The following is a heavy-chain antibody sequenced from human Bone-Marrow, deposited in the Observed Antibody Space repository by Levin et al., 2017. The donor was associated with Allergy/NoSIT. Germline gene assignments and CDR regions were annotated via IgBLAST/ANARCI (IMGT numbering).Heavy chain of an antibody. D-gene: IGHD1-1*01. CDR3: SRGERLRYYYYYYMDV. J-gene: IGHJ6*03. CDR2: IRSKAYGGTT. Sequence: GGSLRLSCTASGFTFGDYAMSWFRQAPGKGLEWVGFIRSKAYGGTTEYAASVKGRFTISRDDSKSIAYLQMNSLKTEDTAVYYCSRGERLRYYYYYYMDVWGKGTTVTVSS. CDR1: GFTFGDYA. V-gene: IGHV3-49*03.